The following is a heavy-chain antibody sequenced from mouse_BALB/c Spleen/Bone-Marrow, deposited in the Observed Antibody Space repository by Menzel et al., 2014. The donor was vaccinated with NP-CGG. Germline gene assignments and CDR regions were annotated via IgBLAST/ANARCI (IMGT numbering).Heavy chain of an antibody. CDR2: ISSGSSTI. Sequence: EVHLVESGGGLVQPGGSRKLSCAASGFTFSRSGMHWVRQAPEKGLEWVAYISSGSSTIYYADTLKGRFTISRDYPKNTLFLQMTSLRSEDTAMYYCARARSTMITTGAMDYWGQGTSVTVSS. V-gene: IGHV5-17*02. D-gene: IGHD2-4*01. CDR1: GFTFSRSG. CDR3: ARARSTMITTGAMDY. J-gene: IGHJ4*01.